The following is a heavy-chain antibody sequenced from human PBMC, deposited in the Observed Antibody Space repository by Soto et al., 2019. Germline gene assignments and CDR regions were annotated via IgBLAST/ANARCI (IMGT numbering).Heavy chain of an antibody. V-gene: IGHV3-11*06. CDR3: ARDPWQGAAAPFDS. Sequence: PGGSLRLSCAASGFTFSDYYMTWIRQAPGKGMEWLSYISSSGSDTNYADSVRGRFTISRDNAKNSLYLQMESLRVEDTAVYYCARDPWQGAAAPFDSWGQGTLVTVS. J-gene: IGHJ4*02. CDR2: ISSSGSDT. D-gene: IGHD6-13*01. CDR1: GFTFSDYY.